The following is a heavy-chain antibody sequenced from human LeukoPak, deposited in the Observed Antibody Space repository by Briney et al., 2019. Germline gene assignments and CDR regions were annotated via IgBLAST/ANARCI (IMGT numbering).Heavy chain of an antibody. V-gene: IGHV3-48*01. Sequence: HPGGSLRLSCAASGFTFSSYSMNWVRQAPGKGLEWVSYISSGSSAIYYADSVKGRFTISRDNAKNSLYLQMNSLRAEDTAVYYCASPGHSSGYFWGQGTLVTVSS. J-gene: IGHJ4*02. CDR2: ISSGSSAI. CDR3: ASPGHSSGYF. CDR1: GFTFSSYS. D-gene: IGHD3-22*01.